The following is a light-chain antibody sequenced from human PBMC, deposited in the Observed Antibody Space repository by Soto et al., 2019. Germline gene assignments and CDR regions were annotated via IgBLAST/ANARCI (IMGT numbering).Light chain of an antibody. CDR2: DAS. J-gene: IGKJ4*01. V-gene: IGKV1-33*01. Sequence: DIQMTQSPSSLSASVGDRVTITCQASQDISNYLNWYQQKPGKAPKLLIYDASNLETGFPSRFSGNGSGTDFTFTISSLQPEDIATYYCQQYDNLPLTFGGGTKVEIK. CDR3: QQYDNLPLT. CDR1: QDISNY.